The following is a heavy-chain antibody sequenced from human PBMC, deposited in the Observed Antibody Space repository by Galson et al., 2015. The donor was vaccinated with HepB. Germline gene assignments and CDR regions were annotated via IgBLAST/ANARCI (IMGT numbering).Heavy chain of an antibody. V-gene: IGHV1-69-2*01. Sequence: VKVSCKVSGYTFTDYYMHWVQQAPGKGLEWMGLVDPEDGETIYAEKFQGRVTITADTSTDTAYMELSSLRSEDTAVYYCATGGYYGGNSGDYWGQGTLVTVSS. CDR1: GYTFTDYY. D-gene: IGHD4-23*01. CDR3: ATGGYYGGNSGDY. J-gene: IGHJ4*02. CDR2: VDPEDGET.